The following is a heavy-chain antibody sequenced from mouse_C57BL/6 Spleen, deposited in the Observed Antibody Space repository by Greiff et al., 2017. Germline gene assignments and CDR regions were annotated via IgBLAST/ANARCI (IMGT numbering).Heavy chain of an antibody. D-gene: IGHD2-3*01. Sequence: QVHVKQSGAELVRPGTSVKLSCKASGYTFTSYWMHWVKQRPGQGLEWIGVIDPSDSYTNYNQKFKGKATLTVDTSSSTAYMQLSSLTSEDSAVYYCARYDGYYDYWGQGTTLTVSS. CDR1: GYTFTSYW. J-gene: IGHJ2*01. CDR3: ARYDGYYDY. V-gene: IGHV1-59*01. CDR2: IDPSDSYT.